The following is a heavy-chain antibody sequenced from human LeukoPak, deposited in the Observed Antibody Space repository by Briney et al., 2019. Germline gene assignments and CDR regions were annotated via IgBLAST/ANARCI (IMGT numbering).Heavy chain of an antibody. CDR2: ISSISSII. CDR1: GFTFSTYS. CDR3: TRSRPGTEAGQPNFDY. J-gene: IGHJ4*02. V-gene: IGHV3-48*01. D-gene: IGHD6-13*01. Sequence: QPGGSLRLSCAASGFTFSTYSMSWVRQAPGKGLEWVSYISSISSIIYYADSVKGRFTISRDNARNALYLQMNSLRAEDTAVYYCTRSRPGTEAGQPNFDYWGQGTLVTVSS.